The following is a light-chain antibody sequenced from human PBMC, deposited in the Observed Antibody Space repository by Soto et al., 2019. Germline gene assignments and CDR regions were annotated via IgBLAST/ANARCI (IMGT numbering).Light chain of an antibody. Sequence: SYELTQPSSVSVSPGQTARITCSGDVLAKKYARWFQQKPGQAPVLLIYNDSERPAGIPERFSGSGSGTTVTLTISGAQVEDEAAYYCYSAAGIDLVVFGGGTQLTVL. CDR1: VLAKKY. CDR3: YSAAGIDLVV. CDR2: NDS. V-gene: IGLV3-27*01. J-gene: IGLJ2*01.